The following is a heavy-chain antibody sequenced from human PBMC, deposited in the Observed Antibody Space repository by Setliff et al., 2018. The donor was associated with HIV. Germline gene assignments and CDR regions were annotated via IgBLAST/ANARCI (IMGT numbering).Heavy chain of an antibody. J-gene: IGHJ6*03. CDR2: IYYTGST. CDR3: ASEAWTSYRSSSGYYYYYMDV. V-gene: IGHV4-59*01. CDR1: SGSISTYY. Sequence: SETLSLTCTVSSGSISTYYWTWIRQPPGKGLEYIGYIYYTGSTDYNPSLNGRVTISIDMSKNQFSLKLSSVTAADTAVYYCASEAWTSYRSSSGYYYYYMDVWGKGTTVTVSS. D-gene: IGHD6-6*01.